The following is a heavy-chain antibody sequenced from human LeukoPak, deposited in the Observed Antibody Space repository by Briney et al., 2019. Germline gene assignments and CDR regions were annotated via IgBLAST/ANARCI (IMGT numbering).Heavy chain of an antibody. J-gene: IGHJ4*02. CDR1: GFTFSNAW. V-gene: IGHV3-15*01. CDR2: IKSKTDGGTT. D-gene: IGHD5-24*01. CDR3: TTDRLSVEMATILPLDFDY. Sequence: RSGGSLRLSCAASGFTFSNAWMSWVRQAPGKGLEWVGRIKSKTDGGTTDYAAPVKGRFTISRDDSKNTLYLQMNSLKTEDTAVYYCTTDRLSVEMATILPLDFDYWVQGTLVTVSS.